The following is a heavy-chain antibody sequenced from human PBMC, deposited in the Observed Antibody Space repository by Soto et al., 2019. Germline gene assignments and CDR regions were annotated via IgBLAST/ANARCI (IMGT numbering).Heavy chain of an antibody. D-gene: IGHD2-2*01. CDR3: ARGQKRDIVVVPAANGIYNWFDP. CDR2: INHSGST. Sequence: EPLSLTCAVYGGSFSGYYWSWIRQPPGKGLEWIGEINHSGSTNYNPSLKSRVTISVDTSKNQFSLKLSSVTAADTAVYYCARGQKRDIVVVPAANGIYNWFDPWGQGTLVTVSS. J-gene: IGHJ5*02. V-gene: IGHV4-34*01. CDR1: GGSFSGYY.